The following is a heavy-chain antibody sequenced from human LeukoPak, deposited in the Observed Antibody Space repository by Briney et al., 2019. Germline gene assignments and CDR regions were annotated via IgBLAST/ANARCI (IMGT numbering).Heavy chain of an antibody. CDR2: FFYSGST. J-gene: IGHJ4*02. Sequence: SETLSLTCTVSGASISSGGYFWGWLRQHPWKGLVCMGYFFYSGSTYYNPSLKSRVTISVDTSKNQISMKLSSVTAADTAVYYCARAPGSAYNAYYFDYWGQGTLVTVSS. D-gene: IGHD1-1*01. CDR1: GASISSGGYF. CDR3: ARAPGSAYNAYYFDY. V-gene: IGHV4-31*03.